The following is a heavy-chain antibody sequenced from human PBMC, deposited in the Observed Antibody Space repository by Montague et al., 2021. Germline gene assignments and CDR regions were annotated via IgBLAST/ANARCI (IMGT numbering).Heavy chain of an antibody. CDR2: WKN. J-gene: IGHJ4*02. D-gene: IGHD6-13*01. V-gene: IGHV6-1*01. Sequence: WKNDYAVSVESRITINPDTSKNQFSLQLNSVTREDTAVYYCARGGSWLYYFDYWGQGTLVTGSS. CDR3: ARGGSWLYYFDY.